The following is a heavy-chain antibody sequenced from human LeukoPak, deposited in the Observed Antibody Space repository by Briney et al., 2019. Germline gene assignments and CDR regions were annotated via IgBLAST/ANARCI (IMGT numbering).Heavy chain of an antibody. Sequence: PSQTLSLTCTVSGGSISSGDYYWSWIRQPPGKGLEWIAYMYYSGSTYYNPYLKSRATMSADTSKNQLSLKLSSVTAADTAVYYCARPYYYDSRIDPWGQGILVTVSS. J-gene: IGHJ5*02. V-gene: IGHV4-30-4*01. D-gene: IGHD3-22*01. CDR3: ARPYYYDSRIDP. CDR2: MYYSGST. CDR1: GGSISSGDYY.